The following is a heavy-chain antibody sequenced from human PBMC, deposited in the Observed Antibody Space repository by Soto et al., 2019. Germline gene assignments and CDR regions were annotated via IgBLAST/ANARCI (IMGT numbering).Heavy chain of an antibody. CDR2: INPSGGST. D-gene: IGHD4-4*01. J-gene: IGHJ5*02. CDR1: GYTFTSYY. CDR3: PRGRSKSTHNWFDH. V-gene: IGHV1-46*01. Sequence: QVQLVQSGAEVKKPGASVKVSCKASGYTFTSYYMHWLRQAPGQGLEWMGIINPSGGSTSYVEMVKGRVTITRDTTPSTVYLEMSSLRSEDRAVYYCPRGRSKSTHNWFDHWGQGTLVTVSS.